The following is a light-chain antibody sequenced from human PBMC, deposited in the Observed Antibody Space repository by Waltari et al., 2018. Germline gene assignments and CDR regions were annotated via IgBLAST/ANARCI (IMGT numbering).Light chain of an antibody. CDR1: QSVRSN. J-gene: IGKJ4*01. CDR3: QQYNDWPPLT. CDR2: GAS. Sequence: CSASQSVRSNLAWYQQKPGQPPRLLNYGASTRSTGIPARFSGSGSGTEFTLTISSLQSEDFAVYYCQQYNDWPPLTFGGGTKVEIK. V-gene: IGKV3-15*01.